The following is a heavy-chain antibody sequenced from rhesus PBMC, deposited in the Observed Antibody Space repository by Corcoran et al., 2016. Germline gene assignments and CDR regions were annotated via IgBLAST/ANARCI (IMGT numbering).Heavy chain of an antibody. D-gene: IGHD4-29*01. J-gene: IGHJ4*01. CDR1: GGTISSGYCY. Sequence: QVQLQESGPGVVKPSETLSLTCAVSGGTISSGYCYWSWIRQPPGKGLEWIGGIYRNSERTNDHPALESGVTISKDTAKNPFSLKQSSVTATDTAVYYGARRRSSHFDYWGQGVLVTVSS. CDR2: IYRNSERT. CDR3: ARRRSSHFDY. V-gene: IGHV4S12*01.